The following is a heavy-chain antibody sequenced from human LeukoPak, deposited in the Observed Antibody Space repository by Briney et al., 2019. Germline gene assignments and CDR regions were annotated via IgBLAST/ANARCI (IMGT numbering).Heavy chain of an antibody. D-gene: IGHD2-15*01. CDR2: IRQDGSAK. Sequence: GGSLRLSCAASGFTFSTYWMSWVRQAPGKGLEWVANIRQDGSAKYYLDSVKGRFTISRDNAKNSPYLQMNSLRAEDTAVYSCAKDQATYCSGGSCGGLDVWGQGTTVTVSS. V-gene: IGHV3-7*04. CDR3: AKDQATYCSGGSCGGLDV. CDR1: GFTFSTYW. J-gene: IGHJ6*02.